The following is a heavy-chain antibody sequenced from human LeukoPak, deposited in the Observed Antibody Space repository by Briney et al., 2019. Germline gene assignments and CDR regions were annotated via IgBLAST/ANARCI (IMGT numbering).Heavy chain of an antibody. Sequence: DSVKGRFIISRDNSKNTLYLQMNSLRAEDTAVYYCAKHPYSSGWYNFDYWGQGTLVTVSS. CDR3: AKHPYSSGWYNFDY. D-gene: IGHD6-19*01. V-gene: IGHV3-23*01. J-gene: IGHJ4*02.